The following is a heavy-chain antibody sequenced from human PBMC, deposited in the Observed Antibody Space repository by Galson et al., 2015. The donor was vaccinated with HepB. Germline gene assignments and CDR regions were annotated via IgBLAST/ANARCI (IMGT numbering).Heavy chain of an antibody. D-gene: IGHD4-17*01. Sequence: SVKVSCKASGGTFSSYTISWVRQAPGQGLEWMGGIIPILGIANYAQKFQGRVTITADKSTSTAYMELSSLRSEDTAVYYCARDRISGTATTAFSLADYWGQGTLVTVSS. CDR3: ARDRISGTATTAFSLADY. CDR1: GGTFSSYT. V-gene: IGHV1-69*10. CDR2: IIPILGIA. J-gene: IGHJ4*02.